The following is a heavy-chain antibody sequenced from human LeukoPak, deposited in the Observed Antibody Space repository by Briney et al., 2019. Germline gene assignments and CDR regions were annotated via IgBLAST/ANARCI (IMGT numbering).Heavy chain of an antibody. Sequence: GASVKVSCKASGGTFSSYAISWVRQAPGQGLEWMGRIIPILGIANYAQKFQGRVTITADKSTSTAYMELSSLRSEDTAVYYCAGIEYSSSRTIYYYYGMDVWGQGTTVTVSS. CDR2: IIPILGIA. J-gene: IGHJ6*02. V-gene: IGHV1-69*04. CDR1: GGTFSSYA. D-gene: IGHD6-6*01. CDR3: AGIEYSSSRTIYYYYGMDV.